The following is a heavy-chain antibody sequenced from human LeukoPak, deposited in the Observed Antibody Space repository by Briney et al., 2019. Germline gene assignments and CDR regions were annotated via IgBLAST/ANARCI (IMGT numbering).Heavy chain of an antibody. D-gene: IGHD2-2*01. CDR2: IYYSGST. Sequence: SETLSLTCTVSGGSISSSSYYWGWIRQPPGKGLEWIGSIYYSGSTYYNPSLKSRVAISVDTSKNQFSLKLSSVTAADTAVYYCARHAPIVVVPAAIEYWGQGTLVTVSS. CDR3: ARHAPIVVVPAAIEY. J-gene: IGHJ4*02. CDR1: GGSISSSSYY. V-gene: IGHV4-39*01.